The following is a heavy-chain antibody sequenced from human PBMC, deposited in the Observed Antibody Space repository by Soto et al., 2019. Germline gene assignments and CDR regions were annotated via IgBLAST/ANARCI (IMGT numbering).Heavy chain of an antibody. CDR1: GGSISSYY. J-gene: IGHJ4*02. V-gene: IGHV4-59*01. D-gene: IGHD3-3*01. CDR2: IYYSGST. CDR3: ARGGHVLRFLEWYLDY. Sequence: SETLSLTCTVSGGSISSYYWSWIRQPPGKGLEWIGYIYYSGSTNYNPSLKSRVTISVDTSKNQFSLKLSSVTAADTAVYYCARGGHVLRFLEWYLDYWGQGTLVTVSS.